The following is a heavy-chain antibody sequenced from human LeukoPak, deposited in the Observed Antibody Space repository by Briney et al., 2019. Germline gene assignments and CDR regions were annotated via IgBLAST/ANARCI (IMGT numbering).Heavy chain of an antibody. CDR2: IKQDGSGK. CDR1: GFTFSSYW. Sequence: PGGSLRLSCAASGFTFSSYWMSWVRQAPGKGLEWVANIKQDGSGKYYVDSVKGRFTISRDNAKNSLYLQMNSLRAEDTAVYYCARDLYGDYPDYWGQGTLVTVSS. CDR3: ARDLYGDYPDY. J-gene: IGHJ4*02. V-gene: IGHV3-7*01. D-gene: IGHD4-17*01.